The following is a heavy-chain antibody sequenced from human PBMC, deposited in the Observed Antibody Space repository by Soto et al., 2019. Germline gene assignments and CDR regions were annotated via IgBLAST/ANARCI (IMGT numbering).Heavy chain of an antibody. CDR2: IYWHEDE. CDR3: ARAYTYEFDQ. Sequence: QITLKESGPTLVKPTQTLTLTCNFSGFSFSTSGVGVGWIRQPPGKALEWLALIYWHEDERYSPSLQSRFSITKDTSKNQVVLTMTDMDPMDTATYYCARAYTYEFDQWGQGTLVTVSS. D-gene: IGHD2-2*02. V-gene: IGHV2-5*01. CDR1: GFSFSTSGVG. J-gene: IGHJ4*02.